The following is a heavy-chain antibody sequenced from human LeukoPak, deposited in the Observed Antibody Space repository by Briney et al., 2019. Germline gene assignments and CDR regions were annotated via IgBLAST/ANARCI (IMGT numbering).Heavy chain of an antibody. Sequence: GGFLRLSCAASGFIFSSYDMNWVRQAPGKGLEWVSHISSSGLTIYYTDSVKGRFSISRDNSKNTLYLQMNSLRAEDTAVYYCARDGTEELFRFNWFDPWGQGTLVTVSS. D-gene: IGHD1-26*01. CDR2: ISSSGLTI. J-gene: IGHJ5*02. V-gene: IGHV3-48*03. CDR1: GFIFSSYD. CDR3: ARDGTEELFRFNWFDP.